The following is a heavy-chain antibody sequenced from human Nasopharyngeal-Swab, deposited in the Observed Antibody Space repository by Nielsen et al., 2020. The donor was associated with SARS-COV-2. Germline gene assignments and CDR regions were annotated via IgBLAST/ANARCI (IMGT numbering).Heavy chain of an antibody. CDR1: GGSISSGGYY. D-gene: IGHD5-12*01. V-gene: IGHV4-31*03. CDR3: ARSSFRGGYSGYDYYYYYMDV. J-gene: IGHJ6*03. Sequence: SETLSLTCTVSGGSISSGGYYWSWIRQHPGKGLEWIGEINHSGSTNYNPSLKSRVTISVDTSKNQFSLKLSSVTAADTAVYYCARSSFRGGYSGYDYYYYYMDVWGKGTTVTVSS. CDR2: INHSGST.